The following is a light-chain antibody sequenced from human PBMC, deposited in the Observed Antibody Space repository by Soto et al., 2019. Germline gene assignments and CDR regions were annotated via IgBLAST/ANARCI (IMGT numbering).Light chain of an antibody. CDR1: QSVGSN. CDR3: QQYNNWPRT. CDR2: DAS. V-gene: IGKV3-15*01. J-gene: IGKJ1*01. Sequence: EIVMTQSPATLSVSPGERVTLSCRTSQSVGSNLVWYQQRPGQAPRLLIYDASTRATGIPARFSGGGSGTEFTLIISSLQSEDFAVYFCQQYNNWPRTFGQGTKVEIK.